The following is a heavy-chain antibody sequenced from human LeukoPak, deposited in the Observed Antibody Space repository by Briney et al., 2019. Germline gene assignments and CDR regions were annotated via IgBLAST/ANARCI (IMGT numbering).Heavy chain of an antibody. Sequence: SETLSLTCAVYGGSFSGYYWSWIRQPPGKGLEWIGEINHSGSTNYNPSPKSRVTISVDTSKNQFSLKLSSVTAADTAVYYCARRKPVQPSYNWFDPWGQGTLVTVSS. CDR3: ARRKPVQPSYNWFDP. V-gene: IGHV4-34*01. CDR2: INHSGST. CDR1: GGSFSGYY. J-gene: IGHJ5*02. D-gene: IGHD1-1*01.